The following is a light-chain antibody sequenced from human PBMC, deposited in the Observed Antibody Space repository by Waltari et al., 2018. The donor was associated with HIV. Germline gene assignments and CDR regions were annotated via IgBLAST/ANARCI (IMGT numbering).Light chain of an antibody. Sequence: QSVLTQPPSASGTPGQRVTISCSGSSSHIGTNYISWYQQLPGTSPKLLIYRNSQRPSGVPDRFSGSKSGTSASLAISDLRSEDEADYYCSAWDDSLSGRVFGGGTKLTVL. J-gene: IGLJ3*02. CDR2: RNS. V-gene: IGLV1-47*01. CDR1: SSHIGTNY. CDR3: SAWDDSLSGRV.